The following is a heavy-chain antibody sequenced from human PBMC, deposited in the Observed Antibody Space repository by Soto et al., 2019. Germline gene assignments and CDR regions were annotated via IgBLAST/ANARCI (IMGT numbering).Heavy chain of an antibody. V-gene: IGHV5-51*01. CDR2: IYPGDSDT. CDR3: ARFSYDILTGYPAPFDY. CDR1: GYSFTSYW. D-gene: IGHD3-9*01. J-gene: IGHJ4*02. Sequence: GESLKNSCKGSGYSFTSYWIGWVRQMPGKGLEWMGIIYPGDSDTRYSPSFQGQVTISADKSISTAYLQWRSLKASDTAMYYCARFSYDILTGYPAPFDYWGQGTLVTVSS.